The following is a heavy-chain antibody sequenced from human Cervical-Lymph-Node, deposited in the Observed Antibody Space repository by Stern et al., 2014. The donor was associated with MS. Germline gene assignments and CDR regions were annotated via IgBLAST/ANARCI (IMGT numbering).Heavy chain of an antibody. CDR1: GFTFSTYG. J-gene: IGHJ6*02. CDR2: ISFDGSSQ. Sequence: VQLEESGAGVVPPGRSLRLSCAASGFTFSTYGMHWVRQAPGQGLEWVAVISFDGSSQHYTDSVKGRFSSSRDNSKNTLFLQMNSVRADDTAVYYCATMYYYFWNGQRYYDYGLDVWGQGTTVTVSS. CDR3: ATMYYYFWNGQRYYDYGLDV. D-gene: IGHD3-3*01. V-gene: IGHV3-30*03.